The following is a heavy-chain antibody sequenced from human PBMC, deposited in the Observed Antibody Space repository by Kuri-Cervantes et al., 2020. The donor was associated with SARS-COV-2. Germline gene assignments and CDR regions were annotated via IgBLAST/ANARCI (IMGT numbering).Heavy chain of an antibody. Sequence: GSLRLSCTVSGGSISSYYWSWIRQPPGKGLEWIGYIYYSGSTNCNPSLKSRVTISVDTSKNQFSLKLSSVTAADTAVYYCARSKGSGWFGFDPSMDVWGQGTTVTVSS. V-gene: IGHV4-59*01. J-gene: IGHJ6*02. D-gene: IGHD6-19*01. CDR1: GGSISSYY. CDR2: IYYSGST. CDR3: ARSKGSGWFGFDPSMDV.